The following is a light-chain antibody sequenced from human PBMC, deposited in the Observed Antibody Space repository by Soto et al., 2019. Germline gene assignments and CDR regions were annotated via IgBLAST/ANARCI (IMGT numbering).Light chain of an antibody. CDR1: SSDVGGYNY. Sequence: QSALTQPRSVSGSPGQSVTISCTGTSSDVGGYNYVSWYQQHPGKAPKLMIYDVSKRPSGVPDRFSGSKSGNTASLTIAGHQADYEADYEGSYTSVVFGGGTKLTVL. CDR3: SYTSVV. V-gene: IGLV2-11*01. J-gene: IGLJ2*01. CDR2: DVS.